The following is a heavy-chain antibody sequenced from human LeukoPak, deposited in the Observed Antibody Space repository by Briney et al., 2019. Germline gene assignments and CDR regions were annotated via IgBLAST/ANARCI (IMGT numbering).Heavy chain of an antibody. V-gene: IGHV3-23*01. CDR2: ISGSGGTT. CDR3: ARDSSSGSSSWYHDY. Sequence: TGGSLRLSCAASGFTFSSYAMSWVRQAPGRGLEWVSDISGSGGTTYYADSVKGRFTISRDNSKNTLYLQMNSLRAEDTAVYYCARDSSSGSSSWYHDYWGQGTLVTVSS. J-gene: IGHJ4*02. D-gene: IGHD6-13*01. CDR1: GFTFSSYA.